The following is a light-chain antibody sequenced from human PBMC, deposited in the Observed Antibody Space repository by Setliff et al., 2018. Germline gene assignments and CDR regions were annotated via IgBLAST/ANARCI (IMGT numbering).Light chain of an antibody. CDR3: SSYTASSPV. CDR1: SSDVGGYNY. V-gene: IGLV2-14*03. CDR2: DVT. Sequence: QSALTQHASVSGSPGQSITISCTGTSSDVGGYNYVSWYQHHPGKAPKLMIYDVTKRPSGVSDRFSGSKSGNTASLTISGLQAEDEADYYCSSYTASSPVFGGGTKVTVL. J-gene: IGLJ3*02.